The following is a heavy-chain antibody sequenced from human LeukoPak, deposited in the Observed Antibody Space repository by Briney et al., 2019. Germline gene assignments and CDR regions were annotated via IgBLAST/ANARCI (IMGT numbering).Heavy chain of an antibody. D-gene: IGHD3-10*01. J-gene: IGHJ4*02. Sequence: SETLSLTCTVSGGSISSYYWSWIRQPAGKGLEWIGRIYTSGSTNYNPSLKSRVTMSVDTSKNQFSLKLISVTAADTAVYSCARETRAYGSGNLDYWGQGTLVTVSS. CDR2: IYTSGST. V-gene: IGHV4-4*07. CDR1: GGSISSYY. CDR3: ARETRAYGSGNLDY.